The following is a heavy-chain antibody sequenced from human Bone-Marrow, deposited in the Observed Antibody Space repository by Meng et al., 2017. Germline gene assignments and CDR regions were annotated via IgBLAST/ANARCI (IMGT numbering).Heavy chain of an antibody. V-gene: IGHV1-2*02. CDR1: GYTFTTYP. D-gene: IGHD3-22*01. CDR3: ARDGYDSSVMIFGAFDI. J-gene: IGHJ3*02. Sequence: ASVKVSCKTSGYTFTTYPMNWVRQAPGQGLEWMGWINPNSGGTNYAQKFQGRVTMTRDTSISTAYMELSRLRSDDTAVYYCARDGYDSSVMIFGAFDIWGQGTMVTVSS. CDR2: INPNSGGT.